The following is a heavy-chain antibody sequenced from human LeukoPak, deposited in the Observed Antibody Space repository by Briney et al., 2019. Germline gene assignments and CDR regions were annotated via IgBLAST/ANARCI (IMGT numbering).Heavy chain of an antibody. V-gene: IGHV3-23*01. CDR2: ISGSGGST. J-gene: IGHJ4*02. D-gene: IGHD6-13*01. CDR1: GFTFSDYY. CDR3: AKDPSIAAAGDYFDY. Sequence: GGSLRLSCAASGFTFSDYYMSWVRQAPGKGLEWVSAISGSGGSTYYADSVKGRFTISRDNSKNTLYLQMNSLRAEDTAVYYCAKDPSIAAAGDYFDYWGQGTLVTVSS.